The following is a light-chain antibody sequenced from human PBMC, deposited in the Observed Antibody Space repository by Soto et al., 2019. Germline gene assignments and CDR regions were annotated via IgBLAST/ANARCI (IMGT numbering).Light chain of an antibody. CDR3: QQYGSSPGT. Sequence: EIVMRQSLATVSVTQGERATLPCRASQSVSSNLAWYQQKPGQAPRRLIFGASIRDTGIPDRFSGSGSGTDFTLTISRLESEDFAVYYCQQYGSSPGTFGQGSMVDIK. CDR1: QSVSSN. CDR2: GAS. V-gene: IGKV3-20*01. J-gene: IGKJ1*01.